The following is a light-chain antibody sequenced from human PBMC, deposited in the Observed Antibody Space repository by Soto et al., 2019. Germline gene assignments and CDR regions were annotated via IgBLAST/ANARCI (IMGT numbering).Light chain of an antibody. J-gene: IGLJ1*01. CDR1: SSDVGGYNY. Sequence: QSVLTQPASVSGSPGQSITISCTGTSSDVGGYNYVYWYQQLPGKSPKFMIYDVSDRPSGVSNRFSGSKSGNTASLTISGVQAEEETDYYCSSYTSSSLYVFGTGTQLSV. CDR2: DVS. CDR3: SSYTSSSLYV. V-gene: IGLV2-14*01.